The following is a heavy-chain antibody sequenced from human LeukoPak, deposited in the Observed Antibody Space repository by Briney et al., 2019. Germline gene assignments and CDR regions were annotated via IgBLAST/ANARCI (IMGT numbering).Heavy chain of an antibody. CDR2: IYYSGST. CDR3: ARLASSGWSHCDY. D-gene: IGHD6-19*01. J-gene: IGHJ4*02. V-gene: IGHV4-59*08. Sequence: SETLSLTCTVSGGSISSYYWSWIRQPPGKGPEWTGYIYYSGSTNYNPSLKSRVTISVDTSKNQFSLKMNSVTAADTAVYYCARLASSGWSHCDYWGQGTLVTVSS. CDR1: GGSISSYY.